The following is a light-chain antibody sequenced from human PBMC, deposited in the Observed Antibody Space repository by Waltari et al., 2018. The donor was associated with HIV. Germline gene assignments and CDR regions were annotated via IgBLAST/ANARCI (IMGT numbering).Light chain of an antibody. V-gene: IGLV3-21*01. CDR2: HDT. CDR1: TSGSKS. CDR3: QVWDTNTDQYVI. J-gene: IGLJ2*01. Sequence: SYVLTQSPSVSVAPGKTARLTCGGQTSGSKSVNWYQQQPGQAPVMVSYHDTDRPSGIPDRFSGSNSEDTATLTIRRVEAGDEADYYCQVWDTNTDQYVIFGGGTNLAV.